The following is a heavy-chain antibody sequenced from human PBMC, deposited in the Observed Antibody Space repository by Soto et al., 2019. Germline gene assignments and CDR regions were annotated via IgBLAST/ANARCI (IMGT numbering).Heavy chain of an antibody. Sequence: KPGGSLRLSCAASGFTFSDYYMSWIRQAPGKGLEWVSYLSSSGSTIYYADSVKGRFTISRDNAKNSLYLQMNSLRAEDTAVYYCARTRRAKNRAPTDDYWGQGTLVTVSS. J-gene: IGHJ4*02. D-gene: IGHD1-26*01. CDR2: LSSSGSTI. V-gene: IGHV3-11*01. CDR1: GFTFSDYY. CDR3: ARTRRAKNRAPTDDY.